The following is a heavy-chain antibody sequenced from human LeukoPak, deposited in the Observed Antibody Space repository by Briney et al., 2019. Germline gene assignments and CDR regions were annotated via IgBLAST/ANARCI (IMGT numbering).Heavy chain of an antibody. V-gene: IGHV4-4*07. CDR3: AREGTSGGLNWLDP. CDR2: IYTSGST. Sequence: PSETLSLTCTVSGGSISSYYWSWIRQPAGKGLEWTGRIYTSGSTNYNPSLKSRVTMSVDTSKNQFSLRLSSVNAADTAVYSCAREGTSGGLNWLDPWGQGTLVTVSS. J-gene: IGHJ5*02. D-gene: IGHD3-10*01. CDR1: GGSISSYY.